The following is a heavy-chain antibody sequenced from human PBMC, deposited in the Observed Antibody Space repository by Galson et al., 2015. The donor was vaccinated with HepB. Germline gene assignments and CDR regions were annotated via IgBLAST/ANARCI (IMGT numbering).Heavy chain of an antibody. CDR3: TTDRGYCSGGSCTYDAFDI. CDR2: IKSITDGGTT. V-gene: IGHV3-15*01. J-gene: IGHJ3*02. Sequence: SLRLSCAASGFTFSNAWMSWVRQAPGRGLEWVGRIKSITDGGTTDYAAPVKGRFTISRDDSKNTLYLQMNSLKTEDTAVYYCTTDRGYCSGGSCTYDAFDIWGQGTMVTVSS. CDR1: GFTFSNAW. D-gene: IGHD2-15*01.